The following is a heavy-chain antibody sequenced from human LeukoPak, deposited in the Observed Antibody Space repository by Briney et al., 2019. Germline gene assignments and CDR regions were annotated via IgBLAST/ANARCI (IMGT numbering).Heavy chain of an antibody. J-gene: IGHJ5*02. D-gene: IGHD3-22*01. CDR1: GFTFSSYA. V-gene: IGHV3-23*01. Sequence: GGSLRLSCAASGFTFSSYAMSWVRQAPGKGLEWVSAISGSGGSTYYADSVKGRFTISRDNSKNTLYLQMNSLRAEDTAVYYCAKVDYYDSSGTYPNWFDPWGQGTLVTVSS. CDR3: AKVDYYDSSGTYPNWFDP. CDR2: ISGSGGST.